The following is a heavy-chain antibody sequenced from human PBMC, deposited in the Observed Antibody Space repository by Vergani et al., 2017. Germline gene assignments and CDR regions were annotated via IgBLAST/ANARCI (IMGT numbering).Heavy chain of an antibody. CDR3: AKANPRNSGYDYLYYYHAMDV. CDR2: ISSSGTPI. J-gene: IGHJ6*02. D-gene: IGHD5-12*01. Sequence: QVRLVESGGGSVKPGGSLRLSCAASGFTFSDYYMSWVRQAPGEGLEWLSYISSSGTPIYYADSVKGRFTISRDNGKNSLYLQMNSLSAGDTAVYYCAKANPRNSGYDYLYYYHAMDVWGQGTTVTVSS. V-gene: IGHV3-11*01. CDR1: GFTFSDYY.